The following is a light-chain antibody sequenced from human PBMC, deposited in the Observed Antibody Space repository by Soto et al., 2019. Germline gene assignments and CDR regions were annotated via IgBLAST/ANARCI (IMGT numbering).Light chain of an antibody. CDR2: GAS. V-gene: IGKV3-15*01. CDR3: QQRRNWPPT. Sequence: EIVMTQSPATLSVSPGARAPLSCRASESTNNYLAWYQQKPGQAPRLLIDGASTRAAGIPPRFSGSGSGTEFTLTISSLQSEDFAVYYCQQRRNWPPTFGQGTKVDIK. CDR1: ESTNNY. J-gene: IGKJ1*01.